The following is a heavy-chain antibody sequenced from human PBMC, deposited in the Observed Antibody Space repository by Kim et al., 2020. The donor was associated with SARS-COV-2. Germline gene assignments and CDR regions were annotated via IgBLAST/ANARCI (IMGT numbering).Heavy chain of an antibody. CDR2: IYYSGST. CDR3: ARVVGRWLQFRHWYFDL. J-gene: IGHJ2*01. Sequence: SETLSLTCTVSGGSISSYYWSWIRQPPGKGLEWIGYIYYSGSTNYNPSLKSLVTISVDTSKNQFSLKLSSVTAADTAVYYCARVVGRWLQFRHWYFDLWGRGTLVTVSS. V-gene: IGHV4-59*01. CDR1: GGSISSYY. D-gene: IGHD5-12*01.